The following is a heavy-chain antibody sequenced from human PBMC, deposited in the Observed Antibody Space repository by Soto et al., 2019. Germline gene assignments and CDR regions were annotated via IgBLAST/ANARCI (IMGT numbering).Heavy chain of an antibody. D-gene: IGHD1-26*01. Sequence: EVQLLESGGGFVQPGGSLRLSCAASGFTFSTFAMNWVRQAPGKVLELVSGITGGSGFTFYADSVKGRFTISRDDSENTLFLQMSSLRAEDTAKYYCAKSGPTNYFDFWGQGTLVTVSS. CDR2: ITGGSGFT. V-gene: IGHV3-23*01. CDR3: AKSGPTNYFDF. J-gene: IGHJ4*02. CDR1: GFTFSTFA.